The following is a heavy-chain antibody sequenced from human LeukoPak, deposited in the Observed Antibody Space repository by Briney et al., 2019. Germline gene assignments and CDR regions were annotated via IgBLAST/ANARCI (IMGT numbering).Heavy chain of an antibody. CDR2: INPKSGGT. V-gene: IGHV1-2*02. Sequence: ASVKVSCKASGYTFTGYYMHWVRQAPGQGLEWMGWINPKSGGTNEAQKFHDRVTMTRDTSIRTAYMEVSRLRSDDTAVYYCARSPDILTGENFDYWGQGTLVTVSS. CDR3: ARSPDILTGENFDY. CDR1: GYTFTGYY. D-gene: IGHD3-9*01. J-gene: IGHJ4*02.